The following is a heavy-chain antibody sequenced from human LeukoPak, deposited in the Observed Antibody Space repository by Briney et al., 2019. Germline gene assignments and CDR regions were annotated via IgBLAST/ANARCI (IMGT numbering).Heavy chain of an antibody. CDR2: IYSGGST. Sequence: GGSLRLSCAASGFTVSSNYMSWVRQAPGKGLEWVSVIYSGGSTYYADSVKGRFTISRDNSKNTLYLQMNSLRAEDTAVYYCARAHGGFWSGYHFDHWGQGTLVTVSS. D-gene: IGHD3-3*01. CDR1: GFTVSSNY. V-gene: IGHV3-66*02. J-gene: IGHJ4*02. CDR3: ARAHGGFWSGYHFDH.